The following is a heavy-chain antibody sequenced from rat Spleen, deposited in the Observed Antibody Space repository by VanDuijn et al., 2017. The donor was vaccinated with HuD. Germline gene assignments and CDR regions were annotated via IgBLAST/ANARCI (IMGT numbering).Heavy chain of an antibody. Sequence: EVHLVESGGGLVQPGRSMKLSCAASGFTFSNYYMAWVRQSPTKGLEWVATISTSGGSTYYRDSVKGRFTISRDNAKSTLYLQMNSLRSEDTATYYCTRDWEQDWYFDFWGPGTMVTVSS. D-gene: IGHD5-1*01. V-gene: IGHV5-25*01. CDR2: ISTSGGST. J-gene: IGHJ1*01. CDR3: TRDWEQDWYFDF. CDR1: GFTFSNYY.